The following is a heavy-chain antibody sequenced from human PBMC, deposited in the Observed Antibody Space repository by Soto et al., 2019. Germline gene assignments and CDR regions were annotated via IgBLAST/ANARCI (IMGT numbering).Heavy chain of an antibody. CDR1: GFTFSNAW. Sequence: PGGSLRLSCAASGFTFSNAWMNWVRQPPGKGLEWIGSIYYSGSTYYNPSLKSRVTISVDTSKNQFSLKLSSVTAADTAVYYCARHDVGIAAAGYGPPFSKYDYGMDVWGQGTTVTVSS. V-gene: IGHV4-39*01. CDR3: ARHDVGIAAAGYGPPFSKYDYGMDV. CDR2: IYYSGST. J-gene: IGHJ6*02. D-gene: IGHD6-13*01.